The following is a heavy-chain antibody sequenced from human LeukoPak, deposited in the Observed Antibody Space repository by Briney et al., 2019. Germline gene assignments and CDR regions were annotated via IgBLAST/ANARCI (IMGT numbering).Heavy chain of an antibody. Sequence: SETLSLTCAVYGGSFSGYYWSWIRQPPGKGLEWIGEINHSGSTNYNPSLKSRVTISVDTSKNQFSLKLSSVTAADTAVYYCARPRGTYYYGSGSYLFDYWGQGTLVTVSS. CDR3: ARPRGTYYYGSGSYLFDY. J-gene: IGHJ4*02. V-gene: IGHV4-34*01. D-gene: IGHD3-10*01. CDR2: INHSGST. CDR1: GGSFSGYY.